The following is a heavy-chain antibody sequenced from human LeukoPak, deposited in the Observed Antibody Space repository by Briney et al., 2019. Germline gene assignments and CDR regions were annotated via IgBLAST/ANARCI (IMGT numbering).Heavy chain of an antibody. Sequence: GASVKVSCKASGYTFTGYYMHWVRQAPGQGLEWMGWVNPTSGGTNYARKFQGRVTMTRDTSISTAYMELSRLRSDDTAVYYCARVVVRDANNYKDYWGQGTLVTVSS. CDR1: GYTFTGYY. CDR2: VNPTSGGT. V-gene: IGHV1-2*02. J-gene: IGHJ4*02. CDR3: ARVVVRDANNYKDY. D-gene: IGHD5-24*01.